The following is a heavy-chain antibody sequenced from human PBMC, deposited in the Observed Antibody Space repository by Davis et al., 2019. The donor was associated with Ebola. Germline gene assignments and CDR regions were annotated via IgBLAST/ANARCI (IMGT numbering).Heavy chain of an antibody. CDR2: IIPILGIA. D-gene: IGHD2-2*02. V-gene: IGHV1-69*04. CDR1: GYTFTSYD. CDR3: ARDLVVPAAIARGYYYYGMDV. J-gene: IGHJ6*02. Sequence: AASVKVSCKASGYTFTSYDINWVRQATGQGLEWMGRIIPILGIANYAQKFQGRVTITADKSTSTAYMELSSLRSEDTAVYYCARDLVVPAAIARGYYYYGMDVWGQGTTVTVSS.